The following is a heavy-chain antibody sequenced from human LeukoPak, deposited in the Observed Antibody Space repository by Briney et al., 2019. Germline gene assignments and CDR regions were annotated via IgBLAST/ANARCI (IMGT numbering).Heavy chain of an antibody. CDR1: GYTLTELS. J-gene: IGHJ6*02. CDR3: ATDLSMVRGIWEGPRRGYGMDV. CDR2: FDPEDGET. V-gene: IGHV1-24*01. Sequence: GASVKVSCKVSGYTLTELSMHWVRQAPGKGLEGMGGFDPEDGETIYAQKFQGRVTMTEDTSTDTAYMELSSLRSEDTAVYYCATDLSMVRGIWEGPRRGYGMDVWGQGTTVTVSS. D-gene: IGHD3-10*01.